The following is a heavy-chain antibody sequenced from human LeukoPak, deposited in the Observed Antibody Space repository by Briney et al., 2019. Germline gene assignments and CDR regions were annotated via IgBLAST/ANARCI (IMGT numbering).Heavy chain of an antibody. CDR1: GYTFTGYY. J-gene: IGHJ5*02. D-gene: IGHD2-2*01. Sequence: ASVKVSCKASGYTFTGYYMHWVRQAPGQGLEWMGWINPNSGGTNYAQKFQGRVTMTRDTFISTAYMELSRLRSDDTAVYYCARDRDPAAGVDWFDPWGQGTLVTVSS. CDR2: INPNSGGT. CDR3: ARDRDPAAGVDWFDP. V-gene: IGHV1-2*02.